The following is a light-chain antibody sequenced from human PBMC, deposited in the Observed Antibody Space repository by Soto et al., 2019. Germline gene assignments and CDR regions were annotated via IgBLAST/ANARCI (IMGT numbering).Light chain of an antibody. CDR2: GAS. CDR1: QSVSSN. Sequence: DIVMTQSPATLSVSPGERATLSCRASQSVSSNLAWYQQKPGQAPRLLIYGASTRATGIPARFSGRGSATEFTLTISSLQSEDCAVYYCQQCNDWPHTFGQGTKLEIK. CDR3: QQCNDWPHT. J-gene: IGKJ2*01. V-gene: IGKV3-15*01.